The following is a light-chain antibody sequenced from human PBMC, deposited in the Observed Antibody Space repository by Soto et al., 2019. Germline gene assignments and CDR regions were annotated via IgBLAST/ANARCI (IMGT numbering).Light chain of an antibody. V-gene: IGLV2-14*03. Sequence: SVLTQPASVSGSPGQSITISCSGTISDVGGSNYVSWYQHHPGKAPRLMIFDVSNRPSGISNRFSGSKSGSTASLTISGLQAEDEADYYCSSYSSSSSPVVFGGGTKLTVL. CDR1: ISDVGGSNY. CDR3: SSYSSSSSPVV. J-gene: IGLJ2*01. CDR2: DVS.